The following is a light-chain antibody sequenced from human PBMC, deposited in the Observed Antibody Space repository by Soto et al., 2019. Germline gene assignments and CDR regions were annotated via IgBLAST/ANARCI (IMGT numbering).Light chain of an antibody. CDR1: QGVSSSY. V-gene: IGKV3D-20*02. Sequence: EIVLTQSPGTLSLSPGERATLSCRASQGVSSSYLAWYQQKPGQAPRLLIYDASNRATGIPARFSGGGSGTDFTLTIDNLEPEDFAIYYCQQRSNWPPITFGQGTRLEIK. CDR3: QQRSNWPPIT. CDR2: DAS. J-gene: IGKJ5*01.